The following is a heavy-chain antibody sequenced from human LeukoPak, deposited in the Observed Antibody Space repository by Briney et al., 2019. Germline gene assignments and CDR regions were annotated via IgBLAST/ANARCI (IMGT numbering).Heavy chain of an antibody. CDR2: INPKRGGT. D-gene: IGHD3-16*02. Sequence: ASVKVSCKASGYTFTGYYMHWVRQAPGQGLEWMGWINPKRGGTNYAQKFQGRVTMTRDTSISTAYMELSRLRSDDTAVYYCARSYYDYVWGSYRNPNYFDYWGQGTLVTVSS. J-gene: IGHJ4*02. CDR3: ARSYYDYVWGSYRNPNYFDY. CDR1: GYTFTGYY. V-gene: IGHV1-2*02.